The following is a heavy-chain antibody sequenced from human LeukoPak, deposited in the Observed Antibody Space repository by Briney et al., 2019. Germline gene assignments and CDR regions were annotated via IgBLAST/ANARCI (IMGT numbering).Heavy chain of an antibody. Sequence: GGTLRLSCAASGFTFSSYAMSWVRQAPGKGLEWISTISGSGGSTYYVDSVKGRFTISRDNSKNTLYLQMNSLRAEDTAIYYCAKDQQSISYSPWGQGTLVTVSS. D-gene: IGHD4-11*01. V-gene: IGHV3-23*01. J-gene: IGHJ5*02. CDR1: GFTFSSYA. CDR2: ISGSGGST. CDR3: AKDQQSISYSP.